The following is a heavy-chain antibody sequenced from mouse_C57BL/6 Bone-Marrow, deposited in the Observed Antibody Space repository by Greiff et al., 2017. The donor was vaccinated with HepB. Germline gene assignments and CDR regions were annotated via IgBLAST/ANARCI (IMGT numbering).Heavy chain of an antibody. D-gene: IGHD3-2*02. CDR2: IYPRSGNT. CDR3: AREGSGSSGYPFAY. Sequence: QVQLQQSGAELARPGASVKLSCKASGYTFTSYGISWVKQRTGQGLEWIGEIYPRSGNTYYNEKFKGKATLTEDKSSSTAYMELRSLTSEDSAVYFCAREGSGSSGYPFAYWGQGTLVTVSA. CDR1: GYTFTSYG. V-gene: IGHV1-81*01. J-gene: IGHJ3*01.